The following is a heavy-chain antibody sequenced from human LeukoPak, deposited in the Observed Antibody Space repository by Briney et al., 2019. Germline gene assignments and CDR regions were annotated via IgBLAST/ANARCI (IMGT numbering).Heavy chain of an antibody. CDR1: GDSISSHY. CDR3: SRSIVASGTGFLDY. Sequence: PSETLSLTCSVSGDSISSHYWSWIRQPPGKGREWIGFISYSGSTKYNPSLKSRVTISLDTSKNQFFVKLSSVTAADTAVYYCSRSIVASGTGFLDYWGQGTLVTVSS. D-gene: IGHD6-13*01. V-gene: IGHV4-59*11. J-gene: IGHJ4*02. CDR2: ISYSGST.